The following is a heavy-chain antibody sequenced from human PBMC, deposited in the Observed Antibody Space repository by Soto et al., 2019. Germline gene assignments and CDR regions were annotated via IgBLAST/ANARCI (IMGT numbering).Heavy chain of an antibody. CDR1: GFTFTSSA. CDR3: AADVWWDSGYDFHAFDI. V-gene: IGHV1-58*02. CDR2: IVVGSGNT. D-gene: IGHD5-12*01. Sequence: GASVKVSCKASGFTFTSSAMQWVRQARGQRLEWIGWIVVGSGNTNYAQKFQERVTITRDMSTSTAYMELSSLRSEDTAVYYCAADVWWDSGYDFHAFDIWGQGTMVTVSS. J-gene: IGHJ3*02.